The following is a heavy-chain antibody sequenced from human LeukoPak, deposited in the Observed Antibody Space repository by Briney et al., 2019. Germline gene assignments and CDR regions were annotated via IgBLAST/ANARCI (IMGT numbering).Heavy chain of an antibody. V-gene: IGHV4-34*01. CDR3: ARARVQSLSGWYNYYGMDV. Sequence: SETLSLTCAVYGGSFSGYYWSWIRQPPGKGLEWIGEINHSGSTNYNPSLTSRVTISVDTSKNQFSLKLSSVTAADTAVYYCARARVQSLSGWYNYYGMDVWGQGTTVTVSS. CDR1: GGSFSGYY. D-gene: IGHD6-19*01. CDR2: INHSGST. J-gene: IGHJ6*02.